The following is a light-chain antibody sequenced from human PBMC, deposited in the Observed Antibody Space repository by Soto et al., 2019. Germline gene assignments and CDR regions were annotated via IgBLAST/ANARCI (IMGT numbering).Light chain of an antibody. CDR1: SSDVGGYNS. CDR3: SSFTSSIPYV. V-gene: IGLV2-14*01. CDR2: DVT. Sequence: QSVLTQPASVSGSPGQSITISCTGTSSDVGGYNSVSWYRQDPGKAPKLMIYDVTNRPSGVSNRFSGSKSGNTASLTISGLQAEDEADYYCSSFTSSIPYVFGTGTRSPS. J-gene: IGLJ1*01.